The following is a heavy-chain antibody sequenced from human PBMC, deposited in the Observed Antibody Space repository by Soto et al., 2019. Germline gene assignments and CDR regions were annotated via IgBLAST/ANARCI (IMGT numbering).Heavy chain of an antibody. CDR3: ARRAFGRWRSFDI. D-gene: IGHD3-16*01. CDR2: ISDSGGLT. CDR1: GCAFSSHP. J-gene: IGHJ3*02. V-gene: IGHV3-23*01. Sequence: GGSLRLSCAASGCAFSSHPMSWVRQAPEGGLEWVSGISDSGGLTYNADSVKGGFTISRDNSKNTLYLQMNSLRAEDTALYYCARRAFGRWRSFDIWGQGTMVTVAS.